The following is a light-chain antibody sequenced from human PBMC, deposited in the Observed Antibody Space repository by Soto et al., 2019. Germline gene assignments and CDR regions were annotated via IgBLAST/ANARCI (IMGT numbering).Light chain of an antibody. CDR3: ISYTGSFWV. CDR2: EVT. J-gene: IGLJ3*02. CDR1: SSDFGGYNY. Sequence: QSALTQPASVSGSPGQSITISCTGTSSDFGGYNYVSWYQQHPGKAPKLMISEVTNRPSGVSNRFSGSKSGNTASLTISGLQAEDEADYYCISYTGSFWVFGGGTKLTVL. V-gene: IGLV2-14*01.